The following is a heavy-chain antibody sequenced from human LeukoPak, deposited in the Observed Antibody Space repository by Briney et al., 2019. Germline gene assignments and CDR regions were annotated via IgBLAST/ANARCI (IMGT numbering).Heavy chain of an antibody. J-gene: IGHJ4*02. CDR3: ARVYFSRRYYYDSSGYPTGLFDY. CDR2: IKQDGSEK. CDR1: GFTFSSYW. V-gene: IGHV3-7*01. Sequence: PGGSLRLSCAASGFTFSSYWMSWVRQAPGKGLEWVANIKQDGSEKYYVDSVKGRFTISRDNAKNSLYLQMNSLRAEDTAVYYCARVYFSRRYYYDSSGYPTGLFDYWGQGTLVTVSS. D-gene: IGHD3-22*01.